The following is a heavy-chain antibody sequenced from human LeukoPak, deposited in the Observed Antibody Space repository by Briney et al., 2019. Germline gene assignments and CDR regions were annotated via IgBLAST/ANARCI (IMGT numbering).Heavy chain of an antibody. D-gene: IGHD5-18*01. V-gene: IGHV3-30-3*01. CDR3: ARPHPGIQLWFGGMDV. Sequence: PGGSLRLSCAASGFTFSSYSMNWVRQAPGKGLEWVAVISYDGSDKYYADSVKGRFTISRDNSKNTLYLQMNSLRAEDTAVYYCARPHPGIQLWFGGMDVWGQGTTVTVSS. CDR1: GFTFSSYS. J-gene: IGHJ6*02. CDR2: ISYDGSDK.